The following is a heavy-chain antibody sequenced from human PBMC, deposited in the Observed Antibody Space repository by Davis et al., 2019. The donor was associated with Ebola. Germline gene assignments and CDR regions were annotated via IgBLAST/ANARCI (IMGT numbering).Heavy chain of an antibody. CDR3: ARDPYYGSGSYLYYYGMDV. V-gene: IGHV4-61*01. D-gene: IGHD3-10*01. J-gene: IGHJ6*02. CDR1: GGSISSSSYY. CDR2: IYYSGST. Sequence: MPSETLSLTCTVSGGSISSSSYYWGWIRQPPGKGLEWIGYIYYSGSTNYNPSLKSRVTISVDTSKNQFSLKLSSVTAADTAVYYCARDPYYGSGSYLYYYGMDVWGQGTTVTVSS.